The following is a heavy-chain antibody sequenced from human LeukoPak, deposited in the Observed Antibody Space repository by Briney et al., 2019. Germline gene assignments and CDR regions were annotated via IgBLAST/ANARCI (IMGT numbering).Heavy chain of an antibody. D-gene: IGHD3-3*01. V-gene: IGHV3-11*06. Sequence: PGGSLRLSCTASGFTFSDYYMNWIRQAPGKGLEWISYISSSGSYTNYADSVKGRFTISRDNAKNSLYLQMNSLRAEDTAVYYCASITIFGVGTLDYWGQGTLVTVSS. J-gene: IGHJ4*02. CDR1: GFTFSDYY. CDR2: ISSSGSYT. CDR3: ASITIFGVGTLDY.